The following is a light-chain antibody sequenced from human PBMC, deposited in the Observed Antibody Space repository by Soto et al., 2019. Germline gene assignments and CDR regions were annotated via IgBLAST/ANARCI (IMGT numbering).Light chain of an antibody. V-gene: IGLV2-11*01. CDR2: DVS. CDR3: CSNAGNLEV. CDR1: RSVVGGYNY. Sequence: QSALTQPPSVSGSPQRSVTNSSTGPRSVVGGYNYVAWYQQHPGKAPKVMIYDVSQRPSGVPDRFSGSKSGNTASLTISGLQAEDEADYYCCSNAGNLEVFGTWTKLTVL. J-gene: IGLJ1*01.